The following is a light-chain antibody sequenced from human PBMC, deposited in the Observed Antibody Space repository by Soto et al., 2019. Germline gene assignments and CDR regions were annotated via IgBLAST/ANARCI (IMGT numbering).Light chain of an antibody. V-gene: IGKV1-5*01. CDR1: QTINNR. J-gene: IGKJ1*01. CDR2: DVS. CDR3: QQYDSFWTM. Sequence: GDRVTIPCRASQTINNRLAWYQQKPGKAPKLLIYDVSTLESGVPSRFSGSGSGTEFTLTISSLQPDDFATYCCQQYDSFWTMFGQGTKVEV.